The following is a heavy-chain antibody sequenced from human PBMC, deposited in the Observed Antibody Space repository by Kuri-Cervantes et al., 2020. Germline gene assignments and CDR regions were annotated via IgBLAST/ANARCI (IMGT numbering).Heavy chain of an antibody. CDR3: ARAGRCSGGSCYYNWLDP. Sequence: ASVKVSCKASGYTFTGYYMHWVRQAPGQGLEWMGWINPNSGGTNYAQKFQGRVTMTRDTSISTAYMELSRLRSDDTAVYYCARAGRCSGGSCYYNWLDPWGQGTLVTVSS. CDR2: INPNSGGT. V-gene: IGHV1-2*02. D-gene: IGHD2-15*01. J-gene: IGHJ5*02. CDR1: GYTFTGYY.